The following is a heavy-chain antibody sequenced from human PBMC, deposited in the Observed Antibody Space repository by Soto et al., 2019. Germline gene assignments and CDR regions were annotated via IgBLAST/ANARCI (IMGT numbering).Heavy chain of an antibody. Sequence: PSETLSLTWSVACGSISSSSYYWGWIRQPPGKGLEWIGSIYYSGSTYYNPSLKSRVTISVDTSKNQFSLKLSSVTAADTAVYYCASLHSSGWYYFDYWGQGTLVTVSS. CDR3: ASLHSSGWYYFDY. CDR1: CGSISSSSYY. J-gene: IGHJ4*02. V-gene: IGHV4-39*01. D-gene: IGHD6-19*01. CDR2: IYYSGST.